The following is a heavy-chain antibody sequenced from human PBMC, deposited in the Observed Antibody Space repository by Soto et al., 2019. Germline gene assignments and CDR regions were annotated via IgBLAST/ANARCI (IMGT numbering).Heavy chain of an antibody. Sequence: EVQLVESGGGLIQPGGSLRLSCAASGFTVSSNYMSWVRQAPGKGQEWVSVIYSGGSTYYADSVKGRFTISRDNSKNTLYLQMNSLRAEDTAVYYCARAEAWFGEPPAHFDYWGQGTLVTVSS. J-gene: IGHJ4*02. CDR1: GFTVSSNY. CDR2: IYSGGST. V-gene: IGHV3-53*01. D-gene: IGHD3-10*01. CDR3: ARAEAWFGEPPAHFDY.